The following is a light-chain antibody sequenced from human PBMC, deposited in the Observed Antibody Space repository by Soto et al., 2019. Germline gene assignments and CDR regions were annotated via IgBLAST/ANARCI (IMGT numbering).Light chain of an antibody. Sequence: QSALTQPPSASGAPGQSVTISCTGTSSDVGGYNYVSWYQQHPGKAPKLMIYEVSKRPSGVPDRFSGSKSGNTASLTVSGLQAEDDADYYCSSYAGSNNSVFGTGTKVTV. CDR1: SSDVGGYNY. CDR3: SSYAGSNNSV. CDR2: EVS. J-gene: IGLJ1*01. V-gene: IGLV2-8*01.